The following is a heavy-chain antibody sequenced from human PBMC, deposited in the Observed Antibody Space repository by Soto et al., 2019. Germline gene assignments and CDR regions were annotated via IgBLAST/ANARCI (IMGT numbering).Heavy chain of an antibody. D-gene: IGHD6-6*01. CDR3: ARRSRPDFYYMDV. CDR2: IKQDGGET. J-gene: IGHJ6*03. CDR1: GFTFSSYW. Sequence: GGSLRLSCAASGFTFSSYWLSWVRQAPGKGLEWVANIKQDGGETYYVNSVKGRFTISRDNSKNSVYLQMGSLRPEDMAVYYCARRSRPDFYYMDVWGKGTTVPVSS. V-gene: IGHV3-7*01.